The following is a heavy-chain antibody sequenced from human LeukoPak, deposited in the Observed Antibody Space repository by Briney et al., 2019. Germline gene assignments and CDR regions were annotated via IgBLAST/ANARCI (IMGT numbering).Heavy chain of an antibody. CDR2: ISSSGSTI. J-gene: IGHJ6*02. D-gene: IGHD6-13*01. Sequence: GGSLRLSCAASGFTFSDYYMSWIRQAPGKGLEWVSYISSSGSTIYHADSVKGRFTISRDNAKNSLYLQMNSLRAEDTAVYYCARDLISCSWYANYYYYGMDVWGQGTTVTVSS. CDR3: ARDLISCSWYANYYYYGMDV. V-gene: IGHV3-11*01. CDR1: GFTFSDYY.